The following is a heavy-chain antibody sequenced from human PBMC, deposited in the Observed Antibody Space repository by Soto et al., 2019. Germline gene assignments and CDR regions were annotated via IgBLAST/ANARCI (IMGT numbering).Heavy chain of an antibody. Sequence: EVQLLESGGGLVQPGGSLRLSCAASGFTFSSYAMSWVRQAPGKGLEWVSGISGSGDSTYYADSVKGRFTISRDNSKNTLYRQTNRLRAEDTAVYYCAKGVPGIAVAGTGYFQHWGQGTLVTVSS. D-gene: IGHD6-19*01. CDR1: GFTFSSYA. V-gene: IGHV3-23*01. CDR2: ISGSGDST. CDR3: AKGVPGIAVAGTGYFQH. J-gene: IGHJ1*01.